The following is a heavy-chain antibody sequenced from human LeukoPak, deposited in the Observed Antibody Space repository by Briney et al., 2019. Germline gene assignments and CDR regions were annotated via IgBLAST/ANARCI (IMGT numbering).Heavy chain of an antibody. J-gene: IGHJ6*03. D-gene: IGHD3-22*01. CDR2: IYYSGST. V-gene: IGHV4-39*02. CDR1: GGSISSSSYY. CDR3: ARDYYDSSGYYRTSYYYYYYYMDV. Sequence: SETLSLTCTVSGGSISSSSYYWGWIRQPPGKGLEWIGSIYYSGSTHYNPSLKSRVTISVDTSKNQFSLKLSSVTAADTAVYYCARDYYDSSGYYRTSYYYYYYYMDVWGKGTTVTVSS.